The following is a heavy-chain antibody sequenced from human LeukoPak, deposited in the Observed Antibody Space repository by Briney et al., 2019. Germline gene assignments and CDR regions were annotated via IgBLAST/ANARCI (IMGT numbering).Heavy chain of an antibody. CDR2: IYYSGST. J-gene: IGHJ5*02. D-gene: IGHD3-22*01. V-gene: IGHV4-59*08. Sequence: SETLSLTCTVSGGSISSYYWSWIRQPPGKGLEWIGYIYYSGSTNYNPSLKSRVTISVDTSKNQFSLKLSSVTAADTAVYYCARLPDYYDSSGYPTGFDPWGQGTLVTVSS. CDR3: ARLPDYYDSSGYPTGFDP. CDR1: GGSISSYY.